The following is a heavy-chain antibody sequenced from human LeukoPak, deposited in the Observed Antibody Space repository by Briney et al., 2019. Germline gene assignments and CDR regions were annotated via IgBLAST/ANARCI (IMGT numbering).Heavy chain of an antibody. D-gene: IGHD4-11*01. CDR3: ARGRVSSSTWHSTYYYYFYMDV. V-gene: IGHV4-59*01. J-gene: IGHJ6*03. Sequence: SETLSLTCTVSGGSISSYYWSWIRQPPGKGLEWIGYIYYSGTTNYNPPLKSRVSMSVDTSKNQFSLKLSSVTAADTAVYFCARGRVSSSTWHSTYYYYFYMDVWGKGTTVTASS. CDR1: GGSISSYY. CDR2: IYYSGTT.